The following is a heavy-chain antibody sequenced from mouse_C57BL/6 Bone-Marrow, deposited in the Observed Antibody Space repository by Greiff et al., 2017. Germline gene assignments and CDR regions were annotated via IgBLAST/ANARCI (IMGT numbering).Heavy chain of an antibody. J-gene: IGHJ3*01. CDR2: INPGSGGT. D-gene: IGHD2-12*01. V-gene: IGHV1-54*01. CDR1: GYAFTNSL. Sequence: VQLQQSGAELVRPGTSVKVSCKASGYAFTNSLIEWVKQRPGQGLEWIGVINPGSGGTNSNEKFKGKATLTADKSSSTAYMQLSSLTSEDSAVYFCARDTTEAWFAYWGQGTLVTVSA. CDR3: ARDTTEAWFAY.